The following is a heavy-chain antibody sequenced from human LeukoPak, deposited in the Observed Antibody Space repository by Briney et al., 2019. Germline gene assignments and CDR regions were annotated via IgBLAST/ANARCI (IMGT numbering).Heavy chain of an antibody. CDR2: IWFDGSNK. J-gene: IGHJ6*04. CDR1: GFTFSSYG. D-gene: IGHD2-15*01. Sequence: PGRPLRLSCAASGFTFSSYGMHWVRQAPGKGLEWVAVIWFDGSNKYYADSVKGRFTISRDNSKNTLYLQMNSLRAEDTAVYYCARGVGNFYYAMDVWGKGTTVTVSS. V-gene: IGHV3-33*01. CDR3: ARGVGNFYYAMDV.